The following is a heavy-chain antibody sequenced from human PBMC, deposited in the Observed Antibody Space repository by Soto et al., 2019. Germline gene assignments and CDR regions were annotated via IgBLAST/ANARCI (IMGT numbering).Heavy chain of an antibody. V-gene: IGHV4-34*01. CDR3: ARDPTMTYYDILTGLKDYYYYYGMDV. J-gene: IGHJ6*02. Sequence: SETLSLTCAVYGGSFSGYYWSWIRQPPGKGLEWIGEINHSGSTNYNPSLKSRVTISVDTSKNQFSLKLSSVTAADTAVYYCARDPTMTYYDILTGLKDYYYYYGMDVWGQGTTVTVSS. D-gene: IGHD3-9*01. CDR2: INHSGST. CDR1: GGSFSGYY.